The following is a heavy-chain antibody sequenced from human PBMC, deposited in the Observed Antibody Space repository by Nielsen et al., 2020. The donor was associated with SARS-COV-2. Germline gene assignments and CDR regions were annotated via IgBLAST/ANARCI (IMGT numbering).Heavy chain of an antibody. CDR2: IKQDGSEK. V-gene: IGHV3-7*01. Sequence: GESLKISCAASGFTFSSYWMNWVRQAPGKGLEWVANIKQDGSEKYYGDSVKGRFTISRDNSKNTLYLQMNSLRAEDTAVYYCARASDYSNYDAFDIWGQGTTVTVSS. J-gene: IGHJ3*02. D-gene: IGHD4-11*01. CDR1: GFTFSSYW. CDR3: ARASDYSNYDAFDI.